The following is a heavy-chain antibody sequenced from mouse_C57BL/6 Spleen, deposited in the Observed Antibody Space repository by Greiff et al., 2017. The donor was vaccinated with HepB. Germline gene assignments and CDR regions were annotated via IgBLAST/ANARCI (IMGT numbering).Heavy chain of an antibody. CDR3: ARKGSYGSSQYYFDY. D-gene: IGHD1-1*01. Sequence: VQLQQSGAELARPGASVKLSCKASGYTFTSYGISWVKQRTGQGLEWIGEIYPRSGNTYYNEKFKGKATLTADKSSSTAYMELRSLTSEDSAVYFCARKGSYGSSQYYFDYWGQGTTLTVSS. V-gene: IGHV1-81*01. J-gene: IGHJ2*01. CDR2: IYPRSGNT. CDR1: GYTFTSYG.